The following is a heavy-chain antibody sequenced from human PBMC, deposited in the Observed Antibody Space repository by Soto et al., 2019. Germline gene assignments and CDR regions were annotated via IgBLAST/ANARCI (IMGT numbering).Heavy chain of an antibody. J-gene: IGHJ4*02. CDR2: IYWDEDK. CDR3: AHRPRGYAYSFDY. CDR1: RFSLSTRGVA. V-gene: IGHV2-5*02. Sequence: QITLKESGPPLVKPTQTLTLTCTFSRFSLSTRGVAVGWFRQPPGKALEWLALIYWDEDKWYSPSLKSRLTITDDTSKNQVVLTMTNMDPVDTPTYYCAHRPRGYAYSFDYWGQGTLVTISS. D-gene: IGHD5-12*01.